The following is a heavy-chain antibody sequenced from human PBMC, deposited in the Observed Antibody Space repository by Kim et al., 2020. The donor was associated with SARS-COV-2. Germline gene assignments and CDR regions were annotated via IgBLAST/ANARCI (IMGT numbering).Heavy chain of an antibody. J-gene: IGHJ5*02. D-gene: IGHD5-12*01. CDR2: ILHSGAT. Sequence: SETLTLTCSVSGVSISSGGYYWTWIRQRPGKGLEWIGYILHSGATFYNPALRRRLSMSTDASESHFSLHLSSVTVADTAVYYCGGTMRYRDGEIDPWGQGTLVTVSS. CDR3: GGTMRYRDGEIDP. V-gene: IGHV4-31*03. CDR1: GVSISSGGYY.